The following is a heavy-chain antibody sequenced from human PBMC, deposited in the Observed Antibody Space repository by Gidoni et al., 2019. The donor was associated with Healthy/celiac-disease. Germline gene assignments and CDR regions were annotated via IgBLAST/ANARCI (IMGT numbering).Heavy chain of an antibody. Sequence: EVQLVESGGGLVKPGGSLRLSCAASGFTFSSYSLNWVRQAPGKGLEWVSSISSSSSYIYYADPVKCRFTISRDNAKNSLYLQMNSLRAEDTAVYYCARDRGYCSSTSCHPYYFDYWGQGTLVTVSS. CDR2: ISSSSSYI. J-gene: IGHJ4*02. V-gene: IGHV3-21*01. CDR3: ARDRGYCSSTSCHPYYFDY. CDR1: GFTFSSYS. D-gene: IGHD2-2*01.